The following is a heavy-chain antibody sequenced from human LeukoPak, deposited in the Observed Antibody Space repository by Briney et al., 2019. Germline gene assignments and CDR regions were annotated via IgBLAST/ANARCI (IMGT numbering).Heavy chain of an antibody. V-gene: IGHV3-74*01. CDR3: ARVWGSDAFDI. CDR1: GFTFSHYW. J-gene: IGHJ3*02. Sequence: PGGSLRLSYAASGFTFSHYWMQWVRQAPGKGLVWVSRINSDGSSTTYADSVKGRFTISRDNAKNTLYLQMNSLRAEDTAEYYCARVWGSDAFDIWGQGTMVTVSS. CDR2: INSDGSST. D-gene: IGHD3-16*01.